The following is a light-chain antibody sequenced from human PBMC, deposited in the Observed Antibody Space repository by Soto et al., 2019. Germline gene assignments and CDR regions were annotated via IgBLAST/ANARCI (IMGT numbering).Light chain of an antibody. CDR3: QQLKSYPLT. Sequence: DIQLTQSPSFLSASVGDRVTITCRASQEISSNLAWYQQIQGKAPKFLIYAASTLQSGVPSRFSGSGSGTEFTLTISSLQPEDFANYYCQQLKSYPLTFGQGTRLDIK. CDR1: QEISSN. V-gene: IGKV1-9*01. J-gene: IGKJ5*01. CDR2: AAS.